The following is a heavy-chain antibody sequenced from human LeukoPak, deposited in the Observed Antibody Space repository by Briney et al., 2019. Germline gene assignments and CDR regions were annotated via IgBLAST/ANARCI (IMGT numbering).Heavy chain of an antibody. Sequence: SETLSLTCAVSGVSISSSNSYWGWIRQPPGKGLEWIGSIYYSGNTYYNASLKSRVTISVDTSKNQISLKLRSVTAADTAVYFCTRLDILTGYYWLDPWGQGTLVTVSS. V-gene: IGHV4-39*01. CDR2: IYYSGNT. CDR3: TRLDILTGYYWLDP. J-gene: IGHJ5*02. D-gene: IGHD3-9*01. CDR1: GVSISSSNSY.